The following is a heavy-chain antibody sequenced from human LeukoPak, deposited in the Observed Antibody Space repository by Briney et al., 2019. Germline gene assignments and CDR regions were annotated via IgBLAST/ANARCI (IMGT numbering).Heavy chain of an antibody. J-gene: IGHJ4*02. V-gene: IGHV1-69*13. CDR1: GGTFSSYA. Sequence: SVKVSCKASGGTFSSYAISWVRQAPGQGLEWMGGIIPIFGTANYAQKFQGRVTITADESTSTAYMELSSLISEDTAVYYCARNQQAYCGGDCYQYYFDYWGQGTLVTVSS. CDR3: ARNQQAYCGGDCYQYYFDY. D-gene: IGHD2-21*01. CDR2: IIPIFGTA.